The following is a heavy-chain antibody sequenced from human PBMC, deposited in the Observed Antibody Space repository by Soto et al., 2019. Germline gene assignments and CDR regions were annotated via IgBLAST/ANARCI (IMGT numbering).Heavy chain of an antibody. Sequence: QVQLQESGPGLVKPSQTLSLTCTVSGGSINSDDSYWSWLRQPPGRGLEWIGYIYDSETTYYNPSLKSRVTISVATSKNQFSLQLNSVTAADTAVYYCARDRQSEIVAMLASNGMDVWGQGTTVIVSS. CDR2: IYDSETT. CDR1: GGSINSDDSY. V-gene: IGHV4-30-4*01. J-gene: IGHJ6*02. D-gene: IGHD5-12*01. CDR3: ARDRQSEIVAMLASNGMDV.